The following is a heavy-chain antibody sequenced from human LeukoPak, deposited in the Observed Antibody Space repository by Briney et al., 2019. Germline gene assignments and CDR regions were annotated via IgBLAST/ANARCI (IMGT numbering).Heavy chain of an antibody. CDR1: GASVSSASY. CDR3: ARSRAFNSGAFDP. Sequence: PSETLSLTCTVSGASVSSASYWSWIRQPPGKGVEWIAHIYNGVNTDYNPSLKSRVTISVDTSKNQFSLRLNSVTAADTAVYYCARSRAFNSGAFDPWGQGSLVTVSS. D-gene: IGHD1-26*01. J-gene: IGHJ5*02. V-gene: IGHV4-61*01. CDR2: IYNGVNT.